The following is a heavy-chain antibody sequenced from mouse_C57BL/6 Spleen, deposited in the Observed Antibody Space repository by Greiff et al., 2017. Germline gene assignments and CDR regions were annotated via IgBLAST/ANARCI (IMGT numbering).Heavy chain of an antibody. CDR3: ARGGSNYPFAY. J-gene: IGHJ3*01. CDR1: GFTFSDYY. V-gene: IGHV5-16*01. Sequence: DVQLVESEGGLVQPGSSMKLSCTASGFTFSDYYMAWVRQVPEKGLEWVANINYDGSSTYYLDSLKSRFIISRDNAKNILYLQMSSLKSEDTATYYCARGGSNYPFAYWGQGTLVTVSA. CDR2: INYDGSST. D-gene: IGHD2-5*01.